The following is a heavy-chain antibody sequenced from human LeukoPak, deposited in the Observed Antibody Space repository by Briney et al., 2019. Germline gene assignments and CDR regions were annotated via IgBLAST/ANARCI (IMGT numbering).Heavy chain of an antibody. D-gene: IGHD1-7*01. Sequence: SETLSLTCAVSADSISSGYYWGWIRQPPGKGLEWIGNIYHSGSTSYNPSLKSRVTISVDTSKNQFSLKVSSVTAADTAVYYCARRITGTTARLSCMDVWGKGTTVTVSS. CDR1: ADSISSGYY. CDR3: ARRITGTTARLSCMDV. CDR2: IYHSGST. V-gene: IGHV4-38-2*01. J-gene: IGHJ6*03.